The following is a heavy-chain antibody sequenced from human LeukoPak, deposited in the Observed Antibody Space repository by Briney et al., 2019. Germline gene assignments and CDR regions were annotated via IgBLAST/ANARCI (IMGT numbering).Heavy chain of an antibody. CDR2: IDRSGP. CDR3: AKNGVFSIDS. CDR1: GGSINSVNW. D-gene: IGHD2-8*01. J-gene: IGHJ4*02. V-gene: IGHV4-4*02. Sequence: SGTLSLTCAVSGGSINSVNWWSWVRQPPGKGLEWIGEIDRSGPTYNPSLKSRVTISIDKSKNQFSLKLTSVTAADTAVYYCAKNGVFSIDSWGQGTLVTVSS.